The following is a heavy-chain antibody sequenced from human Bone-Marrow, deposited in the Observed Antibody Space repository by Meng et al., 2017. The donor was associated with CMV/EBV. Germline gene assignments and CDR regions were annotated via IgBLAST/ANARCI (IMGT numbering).Heavy chain of an antibody. J-gene: IGHJ6*02. CDR1: GFSFGDYA. CDR2: IDWNGGNT. Sequence: GEYLKISCAASGFSFGDYAMSWVRQAPGKGLQWVSGIDWNGGNTGYADSVKGRFTISRDNAKNSLVLQMNSLRAEDTAFYYCARVDNAYYYYGVDVWGQGTTVTVSS. CDR3: ARVDNAYYYYGVDV. V-gene: IGHV3-20*04. D-gene: IGHD1-1*01.